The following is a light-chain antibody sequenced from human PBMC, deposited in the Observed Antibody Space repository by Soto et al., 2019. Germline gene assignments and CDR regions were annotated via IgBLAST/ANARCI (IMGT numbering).Light chain of an antibody. J-gene: IGKJ5*01. CDR2: GAS. CDR1: QSISSN. Sequence: EIVLTQSPGTLSLSPGERATLSCRASQSISSNLAWYQQKPGQAPRLVIYGASTGATGIPDRFSGSVSGTDFTLTISRLEPEDFAVYYCQVYGSSPSVTFGQGTRLEIK. V-gene: IGKV3-20*01. CDR3: QVYGSSPSVT.